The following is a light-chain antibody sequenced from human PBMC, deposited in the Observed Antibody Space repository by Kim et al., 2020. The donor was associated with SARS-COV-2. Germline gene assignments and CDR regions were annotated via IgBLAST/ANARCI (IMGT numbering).Light chain of an antibody. CDR3: QQYNTNSYT. CDR2: KAS. Sequence: SASVGDRVTITCRASQSISGWLAWYQQKPGQAPKLLIYKASGLQSGVPSRFSGSGSATEFTLTISSLQPDDFATYYCQQYNTNSYTFGQGTKLEIK. CDR1: QSISGW. V-gene: IGKV1-5*03. J-gene: IGKJ2*01.